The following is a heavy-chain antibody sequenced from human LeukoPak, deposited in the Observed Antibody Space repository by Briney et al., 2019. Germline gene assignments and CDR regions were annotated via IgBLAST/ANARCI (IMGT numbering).Heavy chain of an antibody. D-gene: IGHD3-9*01. J-gene: IGHJ4*02. Sequence: PSETLSPTCSVSAGSINSNSHHWDWIRQAPGKGLEWIGNIYYSGTTSYNPSLKSRVTISVDTSKNQFSLRLTSVTAADTAVYFCARRGDILTDYAFDSWGQGTLVTVSS. CDR3: ARRGDILTDYAFDS. CDR1: AGSINSNSHH. CDR2: IYYSGTT. V-gene: IGHV4-39*01.